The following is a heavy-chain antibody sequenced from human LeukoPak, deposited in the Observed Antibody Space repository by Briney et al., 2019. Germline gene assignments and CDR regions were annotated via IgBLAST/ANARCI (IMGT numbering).Heavy chain of an antibody. CDR3: ARDLDYGEKSEDY. V-gene: IGHV1-46*01. CDR1: GFTFINYY. Sequence: GASVKVSCKASGFTFINYYMHWVRQAPGQGLEWLGIINLSGGSTHYPQKFQDRVTMTRDTSTSTVYMELSSLRSEDPAVYYCARDLDYGEKSEDYWGQGTLVTVSS. J-gene: IGHJ4*02. D-gene: IGHD4/OR15-4a*01. CDR2: INLSGGST.